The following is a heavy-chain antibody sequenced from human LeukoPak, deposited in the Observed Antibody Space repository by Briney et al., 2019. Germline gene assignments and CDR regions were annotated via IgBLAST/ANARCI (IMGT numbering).Heavy chain of an antibody. CDR1: GFTFSSDW. J-gene: IGHJ6*02. CDR2: IKQAGSEK. Sequence: PGGSLRLSCAASGFTFSSDWMSWVRQAPRKGREWGANIKQAGSEKYYVDSVTGRFTISRDNAKNSLYLQMNRLRAEDTAVYYCARASCGGDCYSSFYYYYGMDVWGQGTTVTVSS. V-gene: IGHV3-7*01. CDR3: ARASCGGDCYSSFYYYYGMDV. D-gene: IGHD2-21*02.